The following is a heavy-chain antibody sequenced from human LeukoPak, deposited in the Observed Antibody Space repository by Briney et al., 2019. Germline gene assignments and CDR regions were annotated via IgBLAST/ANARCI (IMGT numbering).Heavy chain of an antibody. CDR3: AKVELTGNWNPVYFHS. V-gene: IGHV3-21*01. CDR1: GFTFSSYS. D-gene: IGHD1-20*01. Sequence: GGSLRLSCAASGFTFSSYSMNWVRQAPGKGLEWVSSISSSSSYIYYADSVKGRFTISRDNAKNSLYLQMNSLRAEDTAVYYCAKVELTGNWNPVYFHSWGRGTLVTVSS. CDR2: ISSSSSYI. J-gene: IGHJ4*02.